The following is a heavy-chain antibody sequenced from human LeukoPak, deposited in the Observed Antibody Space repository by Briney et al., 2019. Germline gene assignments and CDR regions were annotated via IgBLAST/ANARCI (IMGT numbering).Heavy chain of an antibody. CDR3: ARAPMVRGVIVHYYYMDV. CDR2: MNPNSGNT. Sequence: ASVKVSCKASGYTFTSYDINWVRQAPGQGLEWMGWMNPNSGNTGYAQKFQGRVTMTRNTSISTAYMELSSLRSEDTAVYYCARAPMVRGVIVHYYYMDVWGKGTTVTISS. V-gene: IGHV1-8*01. D-gene: IGHD3-10*01. J-gene: IGHJ6*03. CDR1: GYTFTSYD.